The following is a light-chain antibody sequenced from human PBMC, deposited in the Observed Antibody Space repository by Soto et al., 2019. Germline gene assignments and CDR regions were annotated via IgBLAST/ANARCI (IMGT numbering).Light chain of an antibody. Sequence: AIHLTQSPSSLSASVGDRVTITCRASQAISSALAWYQQKPGKPPKVLIYDASTLKSGVPSRFSGSGSVTDFTLTISRVQSEDFATYYCQQFNNYPWTFGQGTKVEI. V-gene: IGKV1D-13*01. J-gene: IGKJ1*01. CDR2: DAS. CDR3: QQFNNYPWT. CDR1: QAISSA.